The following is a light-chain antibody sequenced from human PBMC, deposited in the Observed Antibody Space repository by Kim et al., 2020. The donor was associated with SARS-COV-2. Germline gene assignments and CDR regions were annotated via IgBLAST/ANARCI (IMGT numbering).Light chain of an antibody. J-gene: IGKJ4*01. CDR1: QSISSY. V-gene: IGKV1-39*01. CDR2: AAS. Sequence: ASVGDRVTITCRSSQSISSYLNWYQQKPGKAPKLLIYAASSLQSGVPSRFSGSGSGTDFTLTISSLQPEDFATYYCQQSYSTPLTFGGGTKVDIK. CDR3: QQSYSTPLT.